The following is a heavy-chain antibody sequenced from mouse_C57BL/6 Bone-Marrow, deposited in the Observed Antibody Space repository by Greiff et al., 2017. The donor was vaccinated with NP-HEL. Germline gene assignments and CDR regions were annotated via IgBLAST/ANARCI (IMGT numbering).Heavy chain of an antibody. CDR1: GFTFSSYA. Sequence: EVHLVESGEGLVKPGGSLKLSCAASGFTFSSYAMSWVRQTPEKRLEWVAYISSGGGYIYYADTVKGRFTISRDNARNTLYLQMSSLKSEDTAIYYCTRGDYGNWFAYWGQGTLVTVSA. CDR3: TRGDYGNWFAY. V-gene: IGHV5-9-1*02. D-gene: IGHD2-1*01. CDR2: ISSGGGYI. J-gene: IGHJ3*01.